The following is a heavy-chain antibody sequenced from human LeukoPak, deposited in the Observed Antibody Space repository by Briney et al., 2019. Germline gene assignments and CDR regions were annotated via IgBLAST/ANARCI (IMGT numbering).Heavy chain of an antibody. Sequence: GESLEISCKGSGYSFTSYWIGWVRQMPGKGLEWMGIIYPGDSDTRYSPSFQGQVTISADKSISTAYLQWSSLKASDTAMYYCASRSRGRYSSSWYYFDYWGQGTLVTVSS. D-gene: IGHD6-13*01. V-gene: IGHV5-51*01. J-gene: IGHJ4*02. CDR1: GYSFTSYW. CDR3: ASRSRGRYSSSWYYFDY. CDR2: IYPGDSDT.